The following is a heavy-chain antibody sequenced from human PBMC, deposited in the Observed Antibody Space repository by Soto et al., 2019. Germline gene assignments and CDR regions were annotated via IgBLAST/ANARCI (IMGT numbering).Heavy chain of an antibody. CDR2: FDREDDET. CDR3: ATAYSGDYNNALDI. Sequence: QVQLVQSGAEVKKPGASVKVSCKVSGYTLTELSMHWVRQAPGKGLEWMGGFDREDDETIYAQKFQDRVTMTEDTSTDTAHMELSSLRSEDTAVYYCATAYSGDYNNALDIWGQGTMVTVSS. D-gene: IGHD4-4*01. CDR1: GYTLTELS. V-gene: IGHV1-24*01. J-gene: IGHJ3*02.